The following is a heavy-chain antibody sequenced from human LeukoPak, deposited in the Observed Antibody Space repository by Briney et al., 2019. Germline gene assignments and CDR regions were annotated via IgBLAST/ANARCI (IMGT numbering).Heavy chain of an antibody. Sequence: SETLSLTCTVSGGSISSGSYYWSWIRQPAGKGLEWIGRIYTSGSTNYNPSLKSRVTISVDTSKNQFSLKLSSVTAADTAVYYCAKDVHPCSGVTCYSEYFQNWGQGTLVTVSS. CDR3: AKDVHPCSGVTCYSEYFQN. D-gene: IGHD2-15*01. J-gene: IGHJ1*01. V-gene: IGHV4-61*02. CDR2: IYTSGST. CDR1: GGSISSGSYY.